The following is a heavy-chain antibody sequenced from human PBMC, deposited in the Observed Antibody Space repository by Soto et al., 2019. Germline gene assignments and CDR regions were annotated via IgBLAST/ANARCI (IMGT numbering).Heavy chain of an antibody. CDR1: GLTFSSYG. Sequence: PGGSLRLSCAASGLTFSSYGMHWVRQAPGKGLEWVAVISYDGSNKYYADSVKGRFTISRDNSKNTLYLQMNSLRAEDTAVYYCAKEAVAGIPLLYFDYWGQGTLVTVSS. J-gene: IGHJ4*02. CDR2: ISYDGSNK. D-gene: IGHD6-19*01. V-gene: IGHV3-30*18. CDR3: AKEAVAGIPLLYFDY.